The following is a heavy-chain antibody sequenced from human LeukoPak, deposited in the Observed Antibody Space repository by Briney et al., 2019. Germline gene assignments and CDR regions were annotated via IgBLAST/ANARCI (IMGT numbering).Heavy chain of an antibody. V-gene: IGHV1-46*01. CDR1: AYSFTNYY. D-gene: IGHD6-19*01. CDR3: ARVGVAVAGTRSYGYFDY. CDR2: INPSDGNT. Sequence: ASVKVSCKASAYSFTNYYIHWVRQAPGQGLEWMGIINPSDGNTSYAQKFQGRVTMTRDMSTSTVYMELSSLRSEDTAVYYCARVGVAVAGTRSYGYFDYWGQGTLVTVSS. J-gene: IGHJ4*02.